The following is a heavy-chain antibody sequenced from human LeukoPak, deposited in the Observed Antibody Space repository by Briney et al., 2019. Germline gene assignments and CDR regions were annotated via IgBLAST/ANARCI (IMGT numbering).Heavy chain of an antibody. CDR2: IYYRGST. CDR3: ASIYGGPFDY. CDR1: GGSISSYY. D-gene: IGHD4-23*01. J-gene: IGHJ4*02. Sequence: SETLSLTCTVSGGSISSYYWSWIRQPPGKGLEWIGYIYYRGSTNYNPSLRGRVTISVDTSKNQFSLKLSSVTAADTAVYYCASIYGGPFDYWGQGTLVTVSS. V-gene: IGHV4-59*08.